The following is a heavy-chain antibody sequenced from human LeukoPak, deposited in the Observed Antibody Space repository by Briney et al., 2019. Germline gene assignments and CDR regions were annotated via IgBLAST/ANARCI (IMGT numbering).Heavy chain of an antibody. CDR3: SRRALFWGTLEAFDI. CDR2: IYYSGST. D-gene: IGHD1-1*01. CDR1: GGSISSYY. Sequence: ASETLSLTCTVSGGSISSYYWSWIWQPPGKGLEWIGYIYYSGSTNYNPSLKSRVTISVDTSKNQFSLKLSSVTAADTAVYYCSRRALFWGTLEAFDIWGERTMVTVSS. V-gene: IGHV4-59*08. J-gene: IGHJ3*02.